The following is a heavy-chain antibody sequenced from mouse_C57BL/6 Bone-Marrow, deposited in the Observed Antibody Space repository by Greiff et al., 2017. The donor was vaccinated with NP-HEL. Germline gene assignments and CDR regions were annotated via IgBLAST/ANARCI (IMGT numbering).Heavy chain of an antibody. D-gene: IGHD4-1*01. J-gene: IGHJ1*03. CDR3: ARNGDGGGYVPYCYFDD. CDR1: GYTFTDYY. CDR2: INPNNGGT. Sequence: EVQLQQSGPELVKPGASVKISCKASGYTFTDYYMNWVKQSHGKSLEWIGDINPNNGGTSYNQKFKGKATLTVDKSSSTAYMELRSLTSEDSAVYYCARNGDGGGYVPYCYFDDWGTGTTVTVSA. V-gene: IGHV1-26*01.